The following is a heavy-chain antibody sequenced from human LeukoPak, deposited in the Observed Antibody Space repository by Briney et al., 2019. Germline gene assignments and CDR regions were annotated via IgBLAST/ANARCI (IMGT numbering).Heavy chain of an antibody. Sequence: ASVTVSCKGSGYTFTNYAVHWVRQAPGQRLEWLGWINPGNGDTKYSQNFQGRVTVTSDTSAATAYVELNSLTSEDTAVYYCARERWHCRVNCYSVYYYALDVWGQGTTVTVSS. D-gene: IGHD2-15*01. CDR2: INPGNGDT. CDR3: ARERWHCRVNCYSVYYYALDV. J-gene: IGHJ6*02. CDR1: GYTFTNYA. V-gene: IGHV1-3*01.